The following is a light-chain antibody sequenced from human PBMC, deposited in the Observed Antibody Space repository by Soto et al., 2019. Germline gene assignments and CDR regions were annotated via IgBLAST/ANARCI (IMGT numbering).Light chain of an antibody. V-gene: IGKV3-15*01. Sequence: IVMTQSPATLSVSPGERATLSCRASQTVGSNLAWYQQNPGQAPRLLIYGASARATGIPARFSGSGSGTEFILTISSLQSEDFAVYYCQQYHNWPRTFGQGTKVEIK. CDR2: GAS. J-gene: IGKJ1*01. CDR1: QTVGSN. CDR3: QQYHNWPRT.